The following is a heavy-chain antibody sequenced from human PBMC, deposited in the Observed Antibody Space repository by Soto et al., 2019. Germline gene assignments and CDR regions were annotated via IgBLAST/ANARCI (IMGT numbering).Heavy chain of an antibody. CDR2: ISSGNSYI. D-gene: IGHD3-22*01. V-gene: IGHV3-21*01. Sequence: GGSLRLSCAASGFTFSSYTMHWVRQAPGKGLEWVSSISSGNSYIYYADSVKGRFTISRDNAKNSVYLQMNSLRAEDTGVYYCARDFYYDSDWGQGTLGTVSS. CDR1: GFTFSSYT. J-gene: IGHJ4*02. CDR3: ARDFYYDSD.